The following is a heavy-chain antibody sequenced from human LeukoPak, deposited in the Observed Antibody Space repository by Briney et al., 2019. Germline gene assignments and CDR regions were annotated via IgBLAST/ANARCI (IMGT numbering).Heavy chain of an antibody. V-gene: IGHV1-3*01. D-gene: IGHD3-10*01. CDR1: GYTFTSYA. Sequence: ASVKVSCKASGYTFTSYAMHWVRQAPGQRLEWMGWINAGNGNTKYSQKFQGRVTITRDTSASTAYMELSSLRSEDTAVYYCASDLWFGSQPKGSLPHWGQGTLVTVSS. J-gene: IGHJ4*02. CDR3: ASDLWFGSQPKGSLPH. CDR2: INAGNGNT.